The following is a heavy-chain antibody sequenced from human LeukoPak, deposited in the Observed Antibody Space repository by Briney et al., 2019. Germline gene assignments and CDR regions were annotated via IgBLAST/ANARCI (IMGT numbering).Heavy chain of an antibody. J-gene: IGHJ5*02. V-gene: IGHV3-21*01. CDR3: AREGGSGWYSGWFDP. CDR1: GFTLSTYS. Sequence: PGGSLRLSCAASGFTLSTYSMNWVRQAPGKGLEWVSSISSSSSYIYYADSLKGRFTISRDNAKNSLYLQMNSLRAEDTALYYCAREGGSGWYSGWFDPWGQGTQVTVSS. CDR2: ISSSSSYI. D-gene: IGHD6-19*01.